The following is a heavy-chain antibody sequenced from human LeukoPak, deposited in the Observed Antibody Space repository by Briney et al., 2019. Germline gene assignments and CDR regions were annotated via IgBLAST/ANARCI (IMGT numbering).Heavy chain of an antibody. CDR1: GGTFSSYA. CDR2: IIPIFGTA. Sequence: SVKVSWKASGGTFSSYAISWVRQAPGQGLEWMGGIIPIFGTANYAQKFQGRVTITADESTSTAYMELSSLRSEDTAVYYCASEPSSGGRWYGMDVWGQGTTVTVSS. CDR3: ASEPSSGGRWYGMDV. D-gene: IGHD2-15*01. V-gene: IGHV1-69*13. J-gene: IGHJ6*02.